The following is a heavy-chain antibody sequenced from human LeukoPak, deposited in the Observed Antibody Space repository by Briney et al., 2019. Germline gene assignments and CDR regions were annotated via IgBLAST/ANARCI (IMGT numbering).Heavy chain of an antibody. V-gene: IGHV3-33*06. CDR3: AKNSWPYDSSGYIDY. D-gene: IGHD3-22*01. J-gene: IGHJ4*02. CDR1: GFTFSSYG. CDR2: IWYDGSNK. Sequence: GGPLRLSCAASGFTFSSYGMHWVRQAPGKGLEWVAVIWYDGSNKYYADSVKGRFTISRDNSKNTLYLQMNSLRAEDTAVYYCAKNSWPYDSSGYIDYWGQGTLVTVSS.